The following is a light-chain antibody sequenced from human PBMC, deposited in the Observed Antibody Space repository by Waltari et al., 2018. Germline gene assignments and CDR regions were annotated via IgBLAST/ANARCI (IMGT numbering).Light chain of an antibody. CDR1: SGHSSYA. V-gene: IGLV4-69*01. CDR3: QTWGTGSVV. J-gene: IGLJ2*01. CDR2: LNSDGSH. Sequence: QLVLTQSPSASASLGASVKLTCTLSSGHSSYAIAWHQQQPEKGPRYLMKLNSDGSHSKGDGIPDRVSGSSSGSERYLTLSSLQSEDGADYYCQTWGTGSVVFGGGTKLTVL.